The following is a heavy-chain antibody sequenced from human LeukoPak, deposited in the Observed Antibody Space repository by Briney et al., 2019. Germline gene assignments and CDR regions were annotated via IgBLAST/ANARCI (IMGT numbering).Heavy chain of an antibody. CDR2: ISSSSSYI. D-gene: IGHD5-12*01. CDR3: AKVDSFNSGWLDY. Sequence: GGSLRLSCAASGFTFSSYSMNWVRQAPGKGLEWVSSISSSSSYIYYADSVKGRFTISRDNTKNSLYLQMNSLRVEDTAVYYCAKVDSFNSGWLDYWGQGTLVTVSS. CDR1: GFTFSSYS. V-gene: IGHV3-21*01. J-gene: IGHJ4*02.